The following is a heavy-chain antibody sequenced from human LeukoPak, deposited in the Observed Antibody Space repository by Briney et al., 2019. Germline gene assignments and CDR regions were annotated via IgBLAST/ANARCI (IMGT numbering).Heavy chain of an antibody. Sequence: GASVKVSCKASGYTFTGYYMHWVRQAPGQGLEWMGWISAYNGNTNYAQKLQGRVTMTTDTSTSTAYMELRSLRSDDTAVYYCARATTIFGVVILPYYFDYWGQGTLVTVSS. J-gene: IGHJ4*02. D-gene: IGHD3-3*01. CDR1: GYTFTGYY. CDR2: ISAYNGNT. V-gene: IGHV1-18*04. CDR3: ARATTIFGVVILPYYFDY.